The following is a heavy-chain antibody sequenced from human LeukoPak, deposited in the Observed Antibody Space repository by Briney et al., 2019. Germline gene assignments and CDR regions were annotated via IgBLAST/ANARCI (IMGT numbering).Heavy chain of an antibody. J-gene: IGHJ4*02. V-gene: IGHV4-61*02. CDR1: GGSISSGSYY. CDR3: ARLSGCTGDNCYDVVY. D-gene: IGHD2-8*02. Sequence: SETLSLTCTVSGGSISSGSYYWSWIRQPAGKGLEWIGRIYTSGSTNYNPSLKSRVTISVDTSKNQFSLKLSSVTAADTAVYYCARLSGCTGDNCYDVVYWGQGTLVTVSS. CDR2: IYTSGST.